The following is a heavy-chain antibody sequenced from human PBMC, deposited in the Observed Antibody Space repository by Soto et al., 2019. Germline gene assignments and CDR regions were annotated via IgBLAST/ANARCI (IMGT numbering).Heavy chain of an antibody. CDR1: GFVFTSFH. J-gene: IGHJ5*02. CDR3: GSAGINWFDP. Sequence: ASVKVSCKTSGFVFTSFHMHWVRQAPGQGLEWMGMINPSGGGTDYPDKFQGRVTLTSDTSTNTVYMELRNLRSDDTAVYYCGSAGINWFDPWGQGTLVTVSS. CDR2: INPSGGGT. V-gene: IGHV1-46*01.